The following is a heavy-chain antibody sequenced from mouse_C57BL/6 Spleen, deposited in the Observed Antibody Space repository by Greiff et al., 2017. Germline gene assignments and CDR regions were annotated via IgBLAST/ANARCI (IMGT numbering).Heavy chain of an antibody. J-gene: IGHJ2*01. V-gene: IGHV1-52*01. D-gene: IGHD2-1*01. CDR3: ARHGNFSTYYFDY. Sequence: VQLQEPGAELVRPGSSVKLSCKASGYTFTSYWMHWVKQRPIQGLEWIGNIDPSDSETHYNQKFKDKATLTVDKSSSTAYMQLSSLTSEDSAVYYCARHGNFSTYYFDYWGQGTTLTVSS. CDR1: GYTFTSYW. CDR2: IDPSDSET.